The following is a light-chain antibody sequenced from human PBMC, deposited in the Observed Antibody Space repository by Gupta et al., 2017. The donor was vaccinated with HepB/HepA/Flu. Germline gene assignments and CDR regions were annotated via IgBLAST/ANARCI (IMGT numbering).Light chain of an antibody. Sequence: GTSSDVGGDDYVSWYQQHPGKAPKLMIYDVSNRPSGVSNRFSGSKSGNTASLTISGLQAEDEADYYCSSYTSSSTLYVFGTGTKVTVL. CDR1: SSDVGGDDY. J-gene: IGLJ1*01. CDR2: DVS. V-gene: IGLV2-14*03. CDR3: SSYTSSSTLYV.